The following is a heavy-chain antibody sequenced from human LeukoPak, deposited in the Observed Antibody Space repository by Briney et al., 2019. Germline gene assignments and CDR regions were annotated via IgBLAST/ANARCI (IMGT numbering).Heavy chain of an antibody. CDR3: ARLDLGYCSGGSCYSEWFGP. D-gene: IGHD2-15*01. V-gene: IGHV4-59*08. J-gene: IGHJ5*02. CDR1: GGSISSYY. CDR2: IYYSGST. Sequence: PSETLSLTCPVSGGSISSYYWSWIRQPPGKGLEWIGYIYYSGSTNYNPSLKSRVTISVDTSKNQFSLKLSSVTAADTAVYYCARLDLGYCSGGSCYSEWFGPGGQGTLVTVSS.